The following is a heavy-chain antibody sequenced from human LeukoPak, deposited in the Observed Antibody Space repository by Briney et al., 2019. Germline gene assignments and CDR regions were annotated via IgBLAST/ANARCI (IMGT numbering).Heavy chain of an antibody. J-gene: IGHJ4*02. D-gene: IGHD3-3*01. CDR2: IIPILGIA. V-gene: IGHV1-69*04. Sequence: SVKVSCKASGGTFSSYAISWVRQAPGQGLEWMGRIIPILGIANYAQKFQGRVTITADKSTSTAYMELSSLRSEDTAVYYCARDRIRGSGTIFGVVIIPGYWGQGTLVTVSS. CDR1: GGTFSSYA. CDR3: ARDRIRGSGTIFGVVIIPGY.